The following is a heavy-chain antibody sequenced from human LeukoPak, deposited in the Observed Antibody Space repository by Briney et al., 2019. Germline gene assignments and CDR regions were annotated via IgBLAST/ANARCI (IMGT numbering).Heavy chain of an antibody. Sequence: GASVKVSCKVSGYTLTELSMHWVRQAPGKGLEWMGWINPNSGGTNYARKFQGRVTMTRDMSISTAYVELSRLRSDDTAVYYCARRDYRDGENWGQGTLITVSS. CDR2: INPNSGGT. J-gene: IGHJ4*02. CDR3: ARRDYRDGEN. V-gene: IGHV1-2*02. CDR1: GYTLTELS. D-gene: IGHD4-11*01.